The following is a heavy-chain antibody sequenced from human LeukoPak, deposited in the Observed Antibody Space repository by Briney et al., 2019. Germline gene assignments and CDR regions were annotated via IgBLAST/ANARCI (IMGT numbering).Heavy chain of an antibody. CDR3: ARGYGDYVTAFDI. CDR2: IYSGVST. CDR1: GFTVSSNY. V-gene: IGHV3-53*01. D-gene: IGHD4-17*01. Sequence: GGSLRLSCAASGFTVSSNYMSWVRQAPGKGLEWVSVIYSGVSTYYADSVKGRFTISRDNSKNTLYLQMNSLRAEDTAVYYCARGYGDYVTAFDIWGQGTMVTVSS. J-gene: IGHJ3*02.